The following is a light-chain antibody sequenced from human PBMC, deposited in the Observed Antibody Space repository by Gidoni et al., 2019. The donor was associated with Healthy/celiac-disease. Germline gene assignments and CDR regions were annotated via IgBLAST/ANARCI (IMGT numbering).Light chain of an antibody. J-gene: IGKJ3*01. CDR1: QSVSSY. V-gene: IGKV3-11*01. CDR2: DAS. CDR3: QQRSNWPRFT. Sequence: IVLTQSPATLSLSPGERATRSCRARQSVSSYLAWYQQKPGQAPRLLIYDASNRATGIPARFSGSGSGTDFTLTISSLEPEDFAVYYCQQRSNWPRFTFGPGTKVDIK.